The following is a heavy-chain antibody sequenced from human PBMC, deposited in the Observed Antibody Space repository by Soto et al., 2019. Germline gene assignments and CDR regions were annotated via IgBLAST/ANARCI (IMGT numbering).Heavy chain of an antibody. D-gene: IGHD2-2*01. V-gene: IGHV4-39*01. J-gene: IGHJ6*02. CDR1: GGSISSSSYY. CDR2: IYYSGST. CDR3: ATIVPAAIASYYGMDL. Sequence: SETLSLTCTVSGGSISSSSYYWGWIRQPPGKGLEWIGSIYYSGSTYYNPSLKSRVTISVDTSKNQFSLKLSSVTAADTAVYYCATIVPAAIASYYGMDLWAQGTTVTVSS.